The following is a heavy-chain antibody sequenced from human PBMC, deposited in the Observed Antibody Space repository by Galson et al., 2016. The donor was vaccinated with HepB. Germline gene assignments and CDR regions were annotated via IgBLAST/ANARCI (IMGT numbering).Heavy chain of an antibody. CDR3: ARASIVPGARMVFDP. D-gene: IGHD2-2*01. V-gene: IGHV4-4*02. J-gene: IGHJ5*02. Sequence: SETLSPTCAVSGASINDSNWWTWVRQVPGRGLEWIGEIYHTGTTNNNPFLNSRFTLSIDKSTNQFSLNLTPVTATDTAVYFCARASIVPGARMVFDPWGQGILVTVSS. CDR2: IYHTGTT. CDR1: GASINDSNW.